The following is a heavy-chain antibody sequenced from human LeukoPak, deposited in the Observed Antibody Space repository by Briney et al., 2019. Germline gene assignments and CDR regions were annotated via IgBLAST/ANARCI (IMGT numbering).Heavy chain of an antibody. D-gene: IGHD4-23*01. J-gene: IGHJ4*02. Sequence: ASVKVSCKASGYTFTSYYMHWVRQAPGQGLEWMGIINPSGGSTSYAQKFQGRVTMTRDTSISTAYMELSRLRSDDTAVYYCARAAYGGNSGEFDYWGQGTLVTVSS. CDR3: ARAAYGGNSGEFDY. CDR2: INPSGGST. CDR1: GYTFTSYY. V-gene: IGHV1-46*01.